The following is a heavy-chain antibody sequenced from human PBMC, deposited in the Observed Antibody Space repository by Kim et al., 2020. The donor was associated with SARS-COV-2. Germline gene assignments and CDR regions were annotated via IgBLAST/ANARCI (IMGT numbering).Heavy chain of an antibody. D-gene: IGHD3-3*01. J-gene: IGHJ4*02. V-gene: IGHV1-69*01. Sequence: FQGRVTITSDESRSTAYMELSSLRAEDTAVYYCASKWGDFWSGYYGHYFDYWGQGTLVTVSS. CDR3: ASKWGDFWSGYYGHYFDY.